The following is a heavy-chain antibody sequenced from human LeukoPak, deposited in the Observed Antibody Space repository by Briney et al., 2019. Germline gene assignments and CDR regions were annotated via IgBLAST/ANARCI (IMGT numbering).Heavy chain of an antibody. CDR3: VGTFTVFGVLSTIE. J-gene: IGHJ4*02. CDR1: GFTFKIYT. V-gene: IGHV3-23*01. CDR2: ISFSGDNRGDNT. D-gene: IGHD3-3*01. Sequence: PGRSLRLSCAAFGFTFKIYTMNWVRQAPGKGLEWVSSISFSGDNRGDNTYYADSVRGRFSISRDSSQNTVFLQMSSLRVDDTAAYYCVGTFTVFGVLSTIEWGQGPLVTVSS.